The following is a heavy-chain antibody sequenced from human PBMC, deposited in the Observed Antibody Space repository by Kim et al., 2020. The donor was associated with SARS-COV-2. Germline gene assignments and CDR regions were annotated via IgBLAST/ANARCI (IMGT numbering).Heavy chain of an antibody. Sequence: TNDNPTLKSRVTIAVDTAKNQFSLKLSSVTAADTAVYYCASQYDSGAFDIWGQGTMVTVSS. CDR3: ASQYDSGAFDI. D-gene: IGHD3-22*01. V-gene: IGHV4-59*01. CDR2: T. J-gene: IGHJ3*02.